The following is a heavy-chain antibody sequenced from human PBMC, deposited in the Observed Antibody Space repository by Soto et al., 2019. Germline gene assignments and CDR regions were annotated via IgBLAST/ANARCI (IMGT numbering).Heavy chain of an antibody. J-gene: IGHJ6*02. CDR3: ARDRSGYGLDV. Sequence: RLSCEASAFTFSSYEMNWVRQAPGKGLEWVSYISASGSTIYYADSVKGRFTISRDNAKNSLYLQMSSLRAEDTALYYCARDRSGYGLDVWGQGTTVTVSS. CDR1: AFTFSSYE. CDR2: ISASGSTI. D-gene: IGHD6-19*01. V-gene: IGHV3-48*03.